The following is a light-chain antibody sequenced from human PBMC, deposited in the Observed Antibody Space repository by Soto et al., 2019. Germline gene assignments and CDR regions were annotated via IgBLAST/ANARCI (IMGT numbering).Light chain of an antibody. Sequence: EIVLTHSPGTLSLSPGERATLSCRASQSVSSSYLAWYQQKPGQAPRLLIYGASSRATGIPDRFSGSGSGTDFTLTISRLEPEDFAVCYCQQYGSSPWTFGQGTKV. J-gene: IGKJ1*01. CDR1: QSVSSSY. CDR2: GAS. CDR3: QQYGSSPWT. V-gene: IGKV3-20*01.